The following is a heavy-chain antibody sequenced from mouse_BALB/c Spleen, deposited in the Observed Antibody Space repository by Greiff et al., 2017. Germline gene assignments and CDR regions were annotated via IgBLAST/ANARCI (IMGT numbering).Heavy chain of an antibody. V-gene: IGHV1-4*01. D-gene: IGHD4-1*01. Sequence: VQLQQSGAELARPGASVKMSCKASGYTFTSYTMHWVKQRPGQGLEWIGYINPSSGYTNYNQKFKDKATLTADKSSSTAYMQLSSLTSEDSAVYYCARGDWGDYAMDYWGQGTSVTVSS. J-gene: IGHJ4*01. CDR3: ARGDWGDYAMDY. CDR1: GYTFTSYT. CDR2: INPSSGYT.